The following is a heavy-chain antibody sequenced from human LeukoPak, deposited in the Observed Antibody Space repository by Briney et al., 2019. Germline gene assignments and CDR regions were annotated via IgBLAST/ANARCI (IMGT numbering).Heavy chain of an antibody. D-gene: IGHD5-18*01. CDR3: ARIVPYKYGYVDY. CDR2: IYYSGST. J-gene: IGHJ4*02. V-gene: IGHV4-59*01. CDR1: GGSINNYY. Sequence: SETLSLTCTVSGGSINNYYWIWIRQPPGKGLEWIGYIYYSGSTTYNPSLKSRVTISLGTSKNQLSLKLESVTAADTAVYYCARIVPYKYGYVDYWGQGTLVTVSS.